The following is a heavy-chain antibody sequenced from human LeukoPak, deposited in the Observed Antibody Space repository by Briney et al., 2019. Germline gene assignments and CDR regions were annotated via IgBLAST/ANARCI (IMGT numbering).Heavy chain of an antibody. CDR2: IIPIFGTA. CDR1: GGTFSSYA. CDR3: ARNGVEWELTAGAFDI. J-gene: IGHJ3*02. V-gene: IGHV1-69*13. Sequence: SVKVSCKASGGTFSSYAISWVRQAPGQGLEWMGGIIPIFGTANYAQKFQGRVTITADESTSTAYMELSSLRSEDTAVYYCARNGVEWELTAGAFDIWGQGTMVTVSS. D-gene: IGHD1-26*01.